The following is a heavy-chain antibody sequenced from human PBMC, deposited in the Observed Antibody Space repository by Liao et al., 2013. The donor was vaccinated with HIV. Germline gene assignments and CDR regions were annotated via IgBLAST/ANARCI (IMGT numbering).Heavy chain of an antibody. CDR1: GGSISNFH. CDR2: IHTDGNA. Sequence: QIRLQESGPGLVKPSETLSLMCKVSGGSISNFHGSWARQAANKGLEWLGRIHTDGNANHNPSLKSRLTLSVDTARNQFSLKLSSVTVADTAVYYCAREGNYYDNSGDYRWIDFWGPGILVTVSS. D-gene: IGHD3-10*01. CDR3: AREGNYYDNSGDYRWIDF. V-gene: IGHV4-4*07. J-gene: IGHJ4*02.